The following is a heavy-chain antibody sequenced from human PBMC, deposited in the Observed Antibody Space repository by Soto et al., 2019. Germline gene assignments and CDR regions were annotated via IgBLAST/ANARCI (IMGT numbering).Heavy chain of an antibody. J-gene: IGHJ6*02. CDR3: ARAAEDTAMEDYYYYGMDV. CDR1: GGTFSSYA. Sequence: VKVSCKASGGTFSSYAISWVRQAPGQGLEWMGGIIPIFGTANYAQKFQGRVTITADESTSTAYMELSSLRSEDTAVYYCARAAEDTAMEDYYYYGMDVWGQGTTVTVSS. D-gene: IGHD5-18*01. CDR2: IIPIFGTA. V-gene: IGHV1-69*01.